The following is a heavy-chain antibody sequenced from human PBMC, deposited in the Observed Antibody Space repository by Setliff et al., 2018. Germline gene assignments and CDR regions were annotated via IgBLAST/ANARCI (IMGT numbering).Heavy chain of an antibody. V-gene: IGHV1-18*01. J-gene: IGHJ3*01. CDR2: ISSYNDIT. D-gene: IGHD2-15*01. CDR3: AISTLSICSGGTCPNVFDV. CDR1: GYTLSNSI. Sequence: ASVKVSCKASGYTLSNSILSWVRQAPGQGLEWMGWISSYNDITNYAQRFQGRVTLTTDMSTSAAYMELRSLGSDDTAVYYCAISTLSICSGGTCPNVFDVWGQGTMVTVSS.